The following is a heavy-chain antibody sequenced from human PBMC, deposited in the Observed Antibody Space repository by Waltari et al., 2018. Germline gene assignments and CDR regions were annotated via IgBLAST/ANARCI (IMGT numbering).Heavy chain of an antibody. CDR2: IYYTGTT. CDR3: ARGQLVGASLLDL. V-gene: IGHV4-4*02. Sequence: QVRMQESGPGLVNPSETLSLTCEISGASMSSSHLWSWLRQPPGQGLEWIGEIYYTGTTFENQSLKNQVNISVDKSNNKFSLRLTSVTAADTAVYFCARGQLVGASLLDLWGQGTLVTVSS. J-gene: IGHJ5*02. CDR1: GASMSSSHL. D-gene: IGHD1-26*01.